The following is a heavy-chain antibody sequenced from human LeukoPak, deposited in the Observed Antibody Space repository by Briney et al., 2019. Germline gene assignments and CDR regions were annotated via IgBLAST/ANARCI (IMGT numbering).Heavy chain of an antibody. CDR1: GGSISSGGYS. D-gene: IGHD4-17*01. CDR3: ASYDYGDYDWFDP. J-gene: IGHJ5*02. Sequence: SQTLSLTCAVSGGSISSGGYSWSWIRQPPGKGLEWIGYIYHSGSTYYTPSLKSRVTISVDRSKNQFSLKLSSVTAADPAVYYCASYDYGDYDWFDPWGQGTLVTVSS. CDR2: IYHSGST. V-gene: IGHV4-30-2*01.